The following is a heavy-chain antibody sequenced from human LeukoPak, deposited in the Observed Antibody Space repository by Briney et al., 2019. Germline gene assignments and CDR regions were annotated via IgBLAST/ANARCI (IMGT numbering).Heavy chain of an antibody. V-gene: IGHV3-74*01. CDR1: GFSFNTYW. J-gene: IGHJ4*02. D-gene: IGHD3-22*01. CDR3: ARDRGYTFDY. CDR2: IKSDGSDT. Sequence: AGSLRLSCAASGFSFNTYWMHWVRHAPGKGLVWVSRIKSDGSDTTYTDSVKGRFTISRDNAKNTLYLQMNSLSAEDTAMYFCARDRGYTFDYWGQGTLVTVSS.